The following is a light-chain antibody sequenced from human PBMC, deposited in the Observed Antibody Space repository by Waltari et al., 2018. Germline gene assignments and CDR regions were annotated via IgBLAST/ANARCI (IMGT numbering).Light chain of an antibody. CDR2: ENN. CDR1: HPKIGGTD. J-gene: IGLJ3*02. V-gene: IGLV1-51*02. CDR3: GTWDNSLKTWV. Sequence: QSILTQPPSISAAPGQRVTIPCSGGHPKIGGTDESWYQQLPGTAPKLLIYENNKRPSGILDRFSGSKSGTSATLGITGLQTGDEADYYCGTWDNSLKTWVFGGGTKLTVL.